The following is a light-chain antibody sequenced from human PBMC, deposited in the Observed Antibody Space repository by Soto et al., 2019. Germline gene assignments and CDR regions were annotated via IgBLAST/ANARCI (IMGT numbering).Light chain of an antibody. Sequence: DIQMTQSPSTLSASVGDRVTITCRASQSISSWLAWYQQKPGKAPKLLIYDASSLESGVPSRFSGSGSGTEFTLSISSLQPEDFATYYCQHLNGYPITFGQGTRLEIK. CDR3: QHLNGYPIT. CDR1: QSISSW. V-gene: IGKV1-5*01. J-gene: IGKJ5*01. CDR2: DAS.